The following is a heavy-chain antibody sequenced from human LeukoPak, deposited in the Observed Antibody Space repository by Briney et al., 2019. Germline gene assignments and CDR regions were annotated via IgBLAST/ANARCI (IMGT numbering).Heavy chain of an antibody. Sequence: GGSLRLSCEVSGFTSSTYSMNWVRQAPGKGLEWVSSISSSSLYIYYADSVKGRFTISRDNAKNSLYLQMSSLRAEDTAVYYCAREERDGYNYYWYFDLWGRGTLVTVSS. CDR2: ISSSSLYI. V-gene: IGHV3-21*01. CDR1: GFTSSTYS. J-gene: IGHJ2*01. D-gene: IGHD5-24*01. CDR3: AREERDGYNYYWYFDL.